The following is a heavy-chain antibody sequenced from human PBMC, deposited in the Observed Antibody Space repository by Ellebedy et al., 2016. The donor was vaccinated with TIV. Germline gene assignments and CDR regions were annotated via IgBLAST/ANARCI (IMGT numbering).Heavy chain of an antibody. V-gene: IGHV3-30*02. D-gene: IGHD6-19*01. Sequence: GESLKISCVASGFSLSTYGMHWVRQAPGKGLEWVAFKRFDGRNEYNGDSVKGRFFISRDVSKNTLFLQMNRLRPEDTAMYYCTRETNPSPGAVAGTGFDCWGQGTLVIVSS. CDR1: GFSLSTYG. CDR2: KRFDGRNE. CDR3: TRETNPSPGAVAGTGFDC. J-gene: IGHJ4*02.